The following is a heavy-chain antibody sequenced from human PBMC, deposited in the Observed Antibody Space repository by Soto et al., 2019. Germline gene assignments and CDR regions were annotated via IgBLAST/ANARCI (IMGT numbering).Heavy chain of an antibody. J-gene: IGHJ6*02. CDR2: IIRIFGTP. CDR3: ARQGSNEYYYYGMDV. Sequence: VQLVPSGAEVKKPGSSVKVSFKASGSTFNRYAINWVRPAPGQGLEWMGGIIRIFGTPDYAQRFQGRVTITADESTSTAYMELSSLRSEDTAVYYCARQGSNEYYYYGMDVWGQGTTVTVSS. CDR1: GSTFNRYA. D-gene: IGHD3-10*01. V-gene: IGHV1-69*12.